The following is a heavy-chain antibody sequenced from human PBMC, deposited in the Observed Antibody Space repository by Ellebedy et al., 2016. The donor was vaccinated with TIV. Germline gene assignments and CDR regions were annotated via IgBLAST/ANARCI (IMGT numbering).Heavy chain of an antibody. CDR2: IYSSGTT. CDR3: ASLKGESVYYGLDV. D-gene: IGHD2/OR15-2a*01. V-gene: IGHV4-59*01. J-gene: IGHJ6*02. CDR1: GDYISSYY. Sequence: SETLSLTXTVSGDYISSYYWSWIRQPPEKGLEWIGYIYSSGTTVYSPSLKSRVTISIDTSKNQFSLRLNSVTAADAAVYYCASLKGESVYYGLDVWGQGTTVTVSS.